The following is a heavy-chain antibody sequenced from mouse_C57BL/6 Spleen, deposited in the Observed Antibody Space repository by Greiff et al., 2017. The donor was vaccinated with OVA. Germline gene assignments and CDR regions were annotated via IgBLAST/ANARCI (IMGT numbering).Heavy chain of an antibody. CDR2: INPYNGGT. D-gene: IGHD2-4*01. CDR1: GYTFTDYY. Sequence: VQLQQSGPVLVKPGASVKMSCKASGYTFTDYYMNWVKQSHGKSLEWIGVINPYNGGTSYNQKFKGKATLTVDKSSSTAYMELNSLTSEDSAVYYCARAGDYDVKTWCAYWGQGTLVTVSA. V-gene: IGHV1-19*01. J-gene: IGHJ3*01. CDR3: ARAGDYDVKTWCAY.